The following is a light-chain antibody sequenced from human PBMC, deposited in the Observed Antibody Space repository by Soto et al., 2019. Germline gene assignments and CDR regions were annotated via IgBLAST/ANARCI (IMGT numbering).Light chain of an antibody. CDR1: QSLLESNGFTY. J-gene: IGKJ2*01. CDR3: MQSLQTPRT. Sequence: DIVMTQSPLSLPVSPGEPASISCRSSQSLLESNGFTYLHWYLQKPGQSPQLLIYMGSNRASGVPDRFSGSGSGTDFTLKITTVEAEDVAVYYCMQSLQTPRTFGQGTKLEIK. V-gene: IGKV2-28*01. CDR2: MGS.